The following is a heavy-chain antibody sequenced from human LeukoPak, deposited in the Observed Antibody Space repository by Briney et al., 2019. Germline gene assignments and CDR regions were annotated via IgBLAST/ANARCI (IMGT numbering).Heavy chain of an antibody. J-gene: IGHJ4*02. CDR2: INWNGGST. Sequence: GGSLRLSCAVSGFTFDDYGMSWVRQVPGKGLEWVSGINWNGGSTGYADSVQGRFTISRDNAKKSVYLKMNSLRGEDTALDYCAXDXCGGDXYPFDYWGQGTLVTVSS. D-gene: IGHD2-21*02. V-gene: IGHV3-20*04. CDR1: GFTFDDYG. CDR3: AXDXCGGDXYPFDY.